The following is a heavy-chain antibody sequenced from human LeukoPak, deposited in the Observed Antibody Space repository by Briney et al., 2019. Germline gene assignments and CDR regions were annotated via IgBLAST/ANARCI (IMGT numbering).Heavy chain of an antibody. D-gene: IGHD6-19*01. CDR2: LSVSGITT. V-gene: IGHV3-23*01. CDR3: AKWIYSSGWSYFDY. J-gene: IGHJ4*01. CDR1: GFTFSNSA. Sequence: PGGCLRLSCAASGFTFSNSAMSCVSQAPGKGLEWVSTLSVSGITTYYAESVKGRFTISRDNSKNTLYLQMNTLRAEDSALYYCAKWIYSSGWSYFDYWGHRTLVTVSS.